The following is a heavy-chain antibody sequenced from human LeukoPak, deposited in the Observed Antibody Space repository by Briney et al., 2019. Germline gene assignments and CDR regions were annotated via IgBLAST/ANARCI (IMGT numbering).Heavy chain of an antibody. CDR3: ARGGVVPAATYYYYYYMDV. J-gene: IGHJ6*03. CDR1: GFTFSSYA. CDR2: ISGSGGST. V-gene: IGHV3-23*01. Sequence: GGSLRLSCAASGFTFSSYAMSWVRQAPGKGLEWVSAISGSGGSTYYADSVKGRFTISRDNSKNTLYLQMNSLRAEDTAVYYCARGGVVPAATYYYYYYMDVWGKGTTVTVSS. D-gene: IGHD2-2*01.